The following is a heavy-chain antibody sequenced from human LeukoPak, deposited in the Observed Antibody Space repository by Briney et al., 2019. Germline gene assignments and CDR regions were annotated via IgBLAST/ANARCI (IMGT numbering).Heavy chain of an antibody. CDR2: FDPEDGET. V-gene: IGHV1-24*01. CDR1: GYTLTELS. CDR3: ATDLFADYYDSSGYRDAFDI. J-gene: IGHJ3*02. D-gene: IGHD3-22*01. Sequence: ASVKVSCKVSGYTLTELSMHWVRPAPAKGREWMGCFDPEDGETIYAQKVQGRVTMTEDTSTDTAYMELSSLRSEDTAVYYCATDLFADYYDSSGYRDAFDIWGQGTMVTVSS.